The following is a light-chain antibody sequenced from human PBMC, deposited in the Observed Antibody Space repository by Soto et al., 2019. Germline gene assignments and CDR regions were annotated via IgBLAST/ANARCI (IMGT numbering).Light chain of an antibody. Sequence: DLQMTQSPSTLSASVGDRVTITCRASQTISSWLAWYQQKPGKAPKLLIYKASSLESGVPSRFSGSASGTEFTLTISSLQPDDFATYYCQQYNSYPWTFGQGTKVEIK. CDR2: KAS. J-gene: IGKJ1*01. CDR3: QQYNSYPWT. V-gene: IGKV1-5*03. CDR1: QTISSW.